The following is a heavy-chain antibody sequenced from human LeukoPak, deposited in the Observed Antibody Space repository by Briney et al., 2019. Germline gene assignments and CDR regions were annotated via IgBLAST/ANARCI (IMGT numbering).Heavy chain of an antibody. CDR3: ARRQGGMPDY. V-gene: IGHV5-51*01. D-gene: IGHD2-2*01. Sequence: GESLKISCKGFGYNFTNYWIAWVRQMPGKGLEWMGIIYPDDSDTRYSPSFQGQVTISADKSISTAYLQWASLRASDTAMYYCARRQGGMPDYWGQGTLVTVSS. CDR2: IYPDDSDT. J-gene: IGHJ4*02. CDR1: GYNFTNYW.